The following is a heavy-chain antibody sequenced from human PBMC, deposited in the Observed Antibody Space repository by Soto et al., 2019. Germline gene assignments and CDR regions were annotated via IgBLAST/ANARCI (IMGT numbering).Heavy chain of an antibody. D-gene: IGHD6-19*01. CDR2: ISWNSGSI. V-gene: IGHV3-9*01. J-gene: IGHJ6*02. Sequence: EVQLVESGGGLVQPGRSLRLSCAASGFTFDDYAMHWVRQAPGKGLEWVSGISWNSGSIGYADSVKGRFTISRDNAKNSLYLQMNSLRAEDTALYYCAKDIIRGAAVAGILLLGMDVWGQGTTVTVSS. CDR1: GFTFDDYA. CDR3: AKDIIRGAAVAGILLLGMDV.